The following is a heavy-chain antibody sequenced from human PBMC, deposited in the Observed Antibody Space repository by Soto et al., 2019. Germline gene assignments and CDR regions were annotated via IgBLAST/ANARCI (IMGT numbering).Heavy chain of an antibody. CDR1: GFTFISYN. Sequence: GGSLRLSCAASGFTFISYNMNWVRQAPGKGLEWVSYISSSSSTIYYADSVKGRFTISRDNAKNSLYLQMNSLRAEDTAVYYWARDRWGPGYSSYDYWGQGTLVTVSS. V-gene: IGHV3-48*01. CDR3: ARDRWGPGYSSYDY. J-gene: IGHJ4*02. D-gene: IGHD6-19*01. CDR2: ISSSSSTI.